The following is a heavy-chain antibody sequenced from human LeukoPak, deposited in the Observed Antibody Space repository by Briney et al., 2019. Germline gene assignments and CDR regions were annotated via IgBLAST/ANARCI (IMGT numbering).Heavy chain of an antibody. D-gene: IGHD3-10*01. Sequence: SETLSLTCAVYGGSFSGYYWNWIRQPAGKGLEWIGRIYTSGSTNYNPSLKSRVTISGDTSKNQFSLNLSSMTAADTAVYYCARGAHFMVRGVSTQYYFDYWGQGSQVTVSS. J-gene: IGHJ4*02. CDR1: GGSFSGYY. V-gene: IGHV4-59*10. CDR3: ARGAHFMVRGVSTQYYFDY. CDR2: IYTSGST.